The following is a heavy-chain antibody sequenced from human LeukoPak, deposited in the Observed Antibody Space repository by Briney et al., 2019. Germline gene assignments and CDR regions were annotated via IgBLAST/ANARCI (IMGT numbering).Heavy chain of an antibody. CDR2: INCEGGST. CDR3: AKEGWSGYDRRRWYFEY. Sequence: PGGSLRLSCAASGFTFDDYSMHWVRQAPGKGLEWVALINCEGGSTYYAHSVKGRFTISRDNTKNSLQLEMNSLRAEDNALYYCAKEGWSGYDRRRWYFEYWGEGTLVTVSS. V-gene: IGHV3-43D*03. CDR1: GFTFDDYS. J-gene: IGHJ4*02. D-gene: IGHD5-12*01.